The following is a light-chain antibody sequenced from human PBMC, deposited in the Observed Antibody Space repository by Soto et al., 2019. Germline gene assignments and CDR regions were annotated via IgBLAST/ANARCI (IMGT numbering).Light chain of an antibody. V-gene: IGKV3-20*01. CDR2: GAS. J-gene: IGKJ5*01. CDR1: QSVSSSY. Sequence: EIVLTQSPGTLSLSPGERATLSWSASQSVSSSYLAWYQQKPGQAPRLLIYGASSRATGIPDRFSGSGSGTDFTLTISRLEPEDFAVYYCQQYGSSPPRITFGQGTRLEIK. CDR3: QQYGSSPPRIT.